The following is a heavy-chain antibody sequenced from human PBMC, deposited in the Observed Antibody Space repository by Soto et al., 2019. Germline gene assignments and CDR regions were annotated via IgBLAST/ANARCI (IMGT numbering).Heavy chain of an antibody. V-gene: IGHV4-31*03. Sequence: SETLSLTCTVSGGSISSGGYYWGWIRQHPGKGLEWIGYIYYSGSTYYNPSLKSRVTISVDTSKNQFSLKLSSVTAADTAVYYCARLSYYDFWSGYYEGIYYFDYWGQGTLVTVSS. CDR3: ARLSYYDFWSGYYEGIYYFDY. J-gene: IGHJ4*02. D-gene: IGHD3-3*01. CDR2: IYYSGST. CDR1: GGSISSGGYY.